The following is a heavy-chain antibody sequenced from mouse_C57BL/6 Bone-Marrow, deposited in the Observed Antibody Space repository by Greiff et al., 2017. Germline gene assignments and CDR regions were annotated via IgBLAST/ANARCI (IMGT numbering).Heavy chain of an antibody. CDR2: IDPSDSYT. CDR1: GYTFTSYW. V-gene: IGHV1-69*01. D-gene: IGHD1-1*01. J-gene: IGHJ3*01. CDR3: ARGAHYYGSSPFAY. Sequence: QVHVKQPGAELVMPGASVKLSCKASGYTFTSYWMHWVKQRPGQGLAWIGEIDPSDSYTNYNQKFKGKSTLTVDKSSSTAYMQLSSLTSEDSAVYYCARGAHYYGSSPFAYWGQGTLVTVSA.